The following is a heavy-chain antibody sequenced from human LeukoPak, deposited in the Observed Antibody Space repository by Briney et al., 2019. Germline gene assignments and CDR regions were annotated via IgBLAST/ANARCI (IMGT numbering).Heavy chain of an antibody. CDR3: ARDLSYSGDY. CDR1: GGTFSSYA. CDR2: IIPIFGTA. V-gene: IGHV1-69*05. J-gene: IGHJ4*02. Sequence: ASVKVSCKASGGTFSSYAISWVRQAPGQGLEWMGRIIPIFGTANYAQKFQGRVTITTDESTSTAYMELSSLRSEDTAVCYCARDLSYSGDYWGQGTLVTVSS. D-gene: IGHD3-10*01.